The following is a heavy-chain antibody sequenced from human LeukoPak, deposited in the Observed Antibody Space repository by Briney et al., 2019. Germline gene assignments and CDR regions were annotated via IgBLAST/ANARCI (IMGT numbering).Heavy chain of an antibody. D-gene: IGHD1-26*01. V-gene: IGHV4-4*07. CDR3: ACGRIVGARGAFDI. CDR2: IYTSGST. J-gene: IGHJ3*02. CDR1: GGSISSYY. Sequence: SETLSLTCTVSGGSISSYYWSWIRQPPGKGLEWIGRIYTSGSTNYNPSLKSRVTMSVDTSKNQFSLKLSSVTAADTAVYYCACGRIVGARGAFDIWGQGTMVTVSS.